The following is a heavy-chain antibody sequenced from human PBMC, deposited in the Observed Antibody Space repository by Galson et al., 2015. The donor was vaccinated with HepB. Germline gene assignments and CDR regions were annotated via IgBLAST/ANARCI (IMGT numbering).Heavy chain of an antibody. CDR3: ARAAGVGNYDFWSGYLSDGMDV. CDR2: INPNSGGT. V-gene: IGHV1-2*02. Sequence: SVKVSCKASGYTFTGYYMHWVRQAPGQGLEWMGWINPNSGGTNYAQKFQGRVTMTRDTSISTAYMELSRLRSDDTAVYYCARAAGVGNYDFWSGYLSDGMDVWGQGTTVTVSS. D-gene: IGHD3-3*01. CDR1: GYTFTGYY. J-gene: IGHJ6*02.